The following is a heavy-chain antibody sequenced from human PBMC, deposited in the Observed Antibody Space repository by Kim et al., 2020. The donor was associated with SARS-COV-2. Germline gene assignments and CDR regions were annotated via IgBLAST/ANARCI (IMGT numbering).Heavy chain of an antibody. CDR3: ARHSSYAGYGTNMWFDP. D-gene: IGHD5-12*01. CDR1: GYSFTSYW. J-gene: IGHJ5*02. V-gene: IGHV5-51*01. CDR2: IYPGDSDT. Sequence: GESLKISCKGSGYSFTSYWIGWVRQMPGKGLEWMGIIYPGDSDTRYSPSFQGQVTISADKSISTAYLQWSSLKASDTAMYYCARHSSYAGYGTNMWFDPWGQGTLVTVSS.